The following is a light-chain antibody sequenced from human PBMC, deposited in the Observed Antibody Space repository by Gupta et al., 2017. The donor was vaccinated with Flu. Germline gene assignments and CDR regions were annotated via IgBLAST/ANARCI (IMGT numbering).Light chain of an antibody. V-gene: IGKV2-30*01. Sequence: DVVMTQSPVSLSVTLGQPTSISCRSSQGLVYSDGNTYLHWFQQRPGQSPRRLIYLVSNRESGVPDRFSGSGSGTDFTLRISRVEAEDVGVYFCMQGAHWPWAFGQGTELEVK. CDR3: MQGAHWPWA. CDR2: LVS. CDR1: QGLVYSDGNTY. J-gene: IGKJ1*01.